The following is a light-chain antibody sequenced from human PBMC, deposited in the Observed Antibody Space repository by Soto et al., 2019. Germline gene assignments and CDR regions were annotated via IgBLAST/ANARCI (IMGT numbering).Light chain of an antibody. V-gene: IGLV1-44*01. Sequence: QSVLTQPPSASGTPGQTVTVSCSGGSSNIGSYTVNWYQQLPGTAPKLVIYSNHQRPSGVPDRFSGSKSGTSASLAISGLQSEDEADYYCAAWDDSLNGSVFGSGTKLTVL. CDR2: SNH. CDR1: SSNIGSYT. CDR3: AAWDDSLNGSV. J-gene: IGLJ1*01.